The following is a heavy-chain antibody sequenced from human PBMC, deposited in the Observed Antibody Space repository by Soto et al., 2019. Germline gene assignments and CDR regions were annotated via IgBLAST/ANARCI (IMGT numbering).Heavy chain of an antibody. Sequence: VGSLRLSCAASGFTFSSYAMSWVRQAPGKGLEWVSAISGSGGSTYYADSVKGRFTISRDNSKNTLYLQMNSLRAEDTAVYYCAKDWGTYYDFWSGYSQDYYYGMDVWGQGTTVTVSS. CDR3: AKDWGTYYDFWSGYSQDYYYGMDV. D-gene: IGHD3-3*01. J-gene: IGHJ6*02. V-gene: IGHV3-23*01. CDR2: ISGSGGST. CDR1: GFTFSSYA.